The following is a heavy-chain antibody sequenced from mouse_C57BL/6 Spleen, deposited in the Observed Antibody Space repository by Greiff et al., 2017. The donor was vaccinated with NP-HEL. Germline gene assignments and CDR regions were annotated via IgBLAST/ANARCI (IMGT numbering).Heavy chain of an antibody. CDR1: GFTFSSYG. V-gene: IGHV5-6*01. J-gene: IGHJ4*01. CDR3: ARHGLITTVVGYAMDY. Sequence: EVQLVESGGDLVKPGGSLKLSCAASGFTFSSYGMSWVRQTPDKRLEWVATISSGGSYTYYPDSVKGRFTISRDNAKNTLYLQMSSLKSEDTAMYYCARHGLITTVVGYAMDYWGQGTSVTVSS. D-gene: IGHD1-1*01. CDR2: ISSGGSYT.